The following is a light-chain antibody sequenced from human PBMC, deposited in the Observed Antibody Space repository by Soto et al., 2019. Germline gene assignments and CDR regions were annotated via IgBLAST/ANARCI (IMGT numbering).Light chain of an antibody. CDR1: SSNIGGNS. CDR3: AAWDDNLKGPV. CDR2: SDD. J-gene: IGLJ2*01. Sequence: QSVLTQPPSASGTPGQRVTISCSGSSSNIGGNSVNWYQHLPGTAPKILMYSDDERPSGVPDRFSGSKSGTSASLAISGLPSEDEADSYCAAWDDNLKGPVFGGGTNLTVL. V-gene: IGLV1-44*01.